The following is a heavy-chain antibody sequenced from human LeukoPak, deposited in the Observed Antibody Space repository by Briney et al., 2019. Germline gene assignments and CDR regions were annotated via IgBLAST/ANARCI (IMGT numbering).Heavy chain of an antibody. V-gene: IGHV1-2*02. D-gene: IGHD1-1*01. J-gene: IGHJ4*02. CDR3: ANQQPPNDEFDY. Sequence: ASVKVSCKACGYTFINHFIYWVRQAPAQEREWMGWINPNSGGTNYAQKFQGRVTMTRDTSISTAYMELSSLRSDDTAVYYCANQQPPNDEFDYWGQGTLVSVSS. CDR2: INPNSGGT. CDR1: GYTFINHF.